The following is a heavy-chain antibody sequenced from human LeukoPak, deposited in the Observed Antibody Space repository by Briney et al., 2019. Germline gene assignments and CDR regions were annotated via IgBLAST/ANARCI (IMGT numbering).Heavy chain of an antibody. Sequence: SETLSLTCTISVGSVSSSDYYWTWIRPPPRNRLECIGYMYHTGSSNYNPSLRSRITMSVDTSKNQFSLNLRSVTAADTALYYCARDQGGGSHRQAFDIWGQGTMVTVSS. CDR1: VGSVSSSDYY. J-gene: IGHJ3*02. D-gene: IGHD1-26*01. CDR2: MYHTGSS. V-gene: IGHV4-61*08. CDR3: ARDQGGGSHRQAFDI.